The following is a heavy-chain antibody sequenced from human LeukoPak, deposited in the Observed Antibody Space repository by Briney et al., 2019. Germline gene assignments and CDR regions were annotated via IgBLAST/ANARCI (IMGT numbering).Heavy chain of an antibody. Sequence: GGSLRLSCVASGFTFNKYCMSWVRQAPGKGLEWVANIKEDGSEKYYVDSVKGRFTIARDNAENSLYLEMNSLGAEDTAVYYCAGDWDVDTAMVTVDYWGQGTLVTVSS. CDR3: AGDWDVDTAMVTVDY. CDR2: IKEDGSEK. V-gene: IGHV3-7*01. J-gene: IGHJ4*02. D-gene: IGHD5-18*01. CDR1: GFTFNKYC.